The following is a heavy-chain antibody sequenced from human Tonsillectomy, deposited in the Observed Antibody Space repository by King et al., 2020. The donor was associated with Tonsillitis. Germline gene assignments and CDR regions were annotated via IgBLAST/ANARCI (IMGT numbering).Heavy chain of an antibody. CDR1: GFTFSSYG. V-gene: IGHV3-30*02. D-gene: IGHD6-13*01. J-gene: IGHJ6*02. CDR2: IRYDGNNK. CDR3: AKDSGGDVWYSSSWSSMDV. Sequence: LVESGGGVVQPGGSLRLSCAASGFTFSSYGIHWVRQAPGKGLEWVAFIRYDGNNKYYADSVKGRFTISRDNSKNTLYLQMNSLRAEDTAVYYCAKDSGGDVWYSSSWSSMDVWGQGTTVTVSS.